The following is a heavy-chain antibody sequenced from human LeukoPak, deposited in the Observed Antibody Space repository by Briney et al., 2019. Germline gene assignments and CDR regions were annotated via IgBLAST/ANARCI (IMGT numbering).Heavy chain of an antibody. CDR3: ARELVVAGGTNWFDP. J-gene: IGHJ5*02. CDR2: INSDGRRT. Sequence: GGSLRLSCAASGFSFSSYWMHWVRQAPGKGLVWVSRINSDGRRTSYADSVKGRFSISRDNAKNTVYLQMNSLRAEDTAVYYCARELVVAGGTNWFDPWGQGTLVTVSS. V-gene: IGHV3-74*01. CDR1: GFSFSSYW. D-gene: IGHD6-19*01.